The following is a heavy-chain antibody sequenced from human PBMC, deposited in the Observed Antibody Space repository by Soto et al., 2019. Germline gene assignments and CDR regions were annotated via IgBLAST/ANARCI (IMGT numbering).Heavy chain of an antibody. CDR2: ISSSSSYI. V-gene: IGHV3-21*01. CDR1: GFTFSSYS. D-gene: IGHD2-15*01. J-gene: IGHJ5*02. Sequence: GGSLRLSCAASGFTFSSYSMNWVRQAPGKGLEWVSSISSSSSYIYYADSVKGRFTISRDNAKNSLYLQMNSLRAEDTAVYYCARWGYIRCSGGSCYSGFDPWGQGTLVTVSS. CDR3: ARWGYIRCSGGSCYSGFDP.